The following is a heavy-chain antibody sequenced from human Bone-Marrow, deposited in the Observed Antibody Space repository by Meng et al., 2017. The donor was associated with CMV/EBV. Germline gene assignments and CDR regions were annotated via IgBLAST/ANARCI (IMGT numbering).Heavy chain of an antibody. CDR2: ITHSGST. CDR1: GAPFSGYG. CDR3: APGFRSWSGSYSS. J-gene: IGHJ4*02. V-gene: IGHV4-34*01. Sequence: QVHLPRWGAGLLKPSETLSLTCGVYGAPFSGYGSWVRQPPGKGLEWIGEITHSGSTNYNVSLKSRVTISIDTSKNQFSLKLSSVTATDTAVYYCAPGFRSWSGSYSSWGQGTLVTVSS. D-gene: IGHD1-26*01.